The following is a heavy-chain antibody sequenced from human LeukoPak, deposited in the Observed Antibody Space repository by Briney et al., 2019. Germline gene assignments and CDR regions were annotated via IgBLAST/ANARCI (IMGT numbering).Heavy chain of an antibody. Sequence: PGGSLRLSCAASGFTFSSYEMNWVRQAPGKGLEWVSYISSSGSTIYYADSVKGRFTISRDNAKNSLYLQMNSLRAEDTAVYYCARDTYSYGLSYYYYYYMDVWGKGTTVTVSS. CDR2: ISSSGSTI. J-gene: IGHJ6*03. D-gene: IGHD5-18*01. CDR1: GFTFSSYE. CDR3: ARDTYSYGLSYYYYYYMDV. V-gene: IGHV3-48*03.